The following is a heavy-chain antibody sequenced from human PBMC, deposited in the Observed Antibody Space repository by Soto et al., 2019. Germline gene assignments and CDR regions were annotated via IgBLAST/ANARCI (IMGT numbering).Heavy chain of an antibody. J-gene: IGHJ5*02. Sequence: GESLKISCKGSGYSFTRNWIAWVRQMPGKGLEWMGIIFPSDSDTRYSPSFQGQVTISADRSTSTVFLQWASLKASDTAVYFCARKDKSGYFNWFDPWGQGTLVTVSS. CDR2: IFPSDSDT. CDR3: ARKDKSGYFNWFDP. V-gene: IGHV5-51*01. D-gene: IGHD3-22*01. CDR1: GYSFTRNW.